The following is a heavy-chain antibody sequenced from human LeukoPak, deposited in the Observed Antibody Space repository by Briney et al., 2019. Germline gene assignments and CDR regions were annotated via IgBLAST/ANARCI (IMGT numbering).Heavy chain of an antibody. CDR1: GDSVSSDITA. CDR2: TYYRSKWYH. J-gene: IGHJ5*02. D-gene: IGHD1-1*01. V-gene: IGHV6-1*01. CDR3: ARALAGTEGWFTS. Sequence: SQTLSLTCAISGDSVSSDITAWSWIRRSPSRGLEWLGRTYYRSKWYHDYSAAVRSRITVSPDTSKNQFSLQLSSMTPGDTAVYYCARALAGTEGWFTSWGQGSLVTVSS.